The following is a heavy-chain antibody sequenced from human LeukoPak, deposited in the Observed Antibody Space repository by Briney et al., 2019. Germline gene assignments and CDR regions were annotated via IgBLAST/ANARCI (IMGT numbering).Heavy chain of an antibody. CDR1: GLTVSNNY. CDR2: IYGGGNT. J-gene: IGHJ4*02. D-gene: IGHD1-26*01. V-gene: IGHV3-53*01. Sequence: GGSLRLSCEASGLTVSNNYMSWVRQAPGKGLEWVSVIYGGGNTYYADSVRGRFTISRDNSKNTLYLQMNSLRAEDTAVYYCARPPGGALGDYWGQGTLVTVSS. CDR3: ARPPGGALGDY.